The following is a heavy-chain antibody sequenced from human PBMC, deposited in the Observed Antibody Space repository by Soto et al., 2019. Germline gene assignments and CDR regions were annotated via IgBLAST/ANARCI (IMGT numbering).Heavy chain of an antibody. CDR1: GGSISSDY. CDR2: RTYSGTA. V-gene: IGHV4-59*01. Sequence: QVHLQESGPGLVKPSETLSLTCTVSGGSISSDYWTWVRQPPGKGLEWIGYRTYSGTAKYNSSLKGRVTISVDTSKNQFYMKLSSVTVADTAVYYCARLSVADWFDPWGQGIQVTVSS. D-gene: IGHD2-15*01. J-gene: IGHJ5*02. CDR3: ARLSVADWFDP.